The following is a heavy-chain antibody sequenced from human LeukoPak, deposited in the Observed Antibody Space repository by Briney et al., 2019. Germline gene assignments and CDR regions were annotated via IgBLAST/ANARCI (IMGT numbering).Heavy chain of an antibody. CDR3: AKEGPYDVVVVAANDY. J-gene: IGHJ4*02. D-gene: IGHD2-15*01. CDR2: ISGSGGST. Sequence: PGGSLRLSCAASGFTFSSYAMSWVRQAPGKGLEWVSAISGSGGSTYYADSVKGRFTISRDNSKNTLYLQMNSLRTEDTAVYYCAKEGPYDVVVVAANDYWGQGTLVTVSS. V-gene: IGHV3-23*01. CDR1: GFTFSSYA.